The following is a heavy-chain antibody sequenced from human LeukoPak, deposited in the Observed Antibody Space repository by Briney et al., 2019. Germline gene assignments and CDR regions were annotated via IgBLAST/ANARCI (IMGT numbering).Heavy chain of an antibody. Sequence: SETLSLTCTVSGYSISSNYHWGWIRQPPGKGLEWIATIYHSGSTYYNPSLKSRVTTSVDTSKNQFSLKMRSVTAADTAVYYCARVRAVAGTPPDYWGQGTLVTVSS. CDR2: IYHSGST. D-gene: IGHD6-19*01. V-gene: IGHV4-38-2*02. CDR1: GYSISSNYH. J-gene: IGHJ4*02. CDR3: ARVRAVAGTPPDY.